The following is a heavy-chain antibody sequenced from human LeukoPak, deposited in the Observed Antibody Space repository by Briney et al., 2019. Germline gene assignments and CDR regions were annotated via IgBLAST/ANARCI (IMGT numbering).Heavy chain of an antibody. Sequence: GGSLRLSCAASGFTFSSYSMNWVRQAPGKGLEWVSYISSSSSTIYYADSVKGRFTISRDNAKNSLYLQMNSLRAEDTAVYYCARDRGSGRLPFDYWGQGTLVTVSS. D-gene: IGHD6-19*01. CDR3: ARDRGSGRLPFDY. CDR1: GFTFSSYS. V-gene: IGHV3-48*04. CDR2: ISSSSSTI. J-gene: IGHJ4*02.